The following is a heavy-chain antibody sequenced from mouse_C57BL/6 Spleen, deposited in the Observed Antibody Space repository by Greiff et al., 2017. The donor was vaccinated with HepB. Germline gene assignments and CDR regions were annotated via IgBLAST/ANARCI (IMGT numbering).Heavy chain of an antibody. Sequence: EVQLQESGAELVRPGASVKLSCTASGFNIKDDYMHWVKQRPEQGLEWIGWIDPENGDTEYASKFQGKATITADTSSNTAYLQLSSLTSEDTAVYYCTTGDDHGDYWGQGTTLTVSS. CDR1: GFNIKDDY. CDR3: TTGDDHGDY. J-gene: IGHJ2*01. D-gene: IGHD2-4*01. V-gene: IGHV14-4*01. CDR2: IDPENGDT.